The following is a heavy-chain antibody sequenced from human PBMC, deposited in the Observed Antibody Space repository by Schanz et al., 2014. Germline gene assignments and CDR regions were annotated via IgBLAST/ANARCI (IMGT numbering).Heavy chain of an antibody. V-gene: IGHV3-66*01. J-gene: IGHJ4*02. CDR2: IYIGGNT. CDR3: ARGGPAYYFDD. Sequence: EVQLVESGEGLVQPGGSLRLSCAASGFSVGNKYMNWVRQAPGKGLEWVSFIYIGGNTYYADSVKGRFTISRDNSKNTVYIQMNSLRAEDTAVYYCARGGPAYYFDDWGQGTLVTVSS. CDR1: GFSVGNKY.